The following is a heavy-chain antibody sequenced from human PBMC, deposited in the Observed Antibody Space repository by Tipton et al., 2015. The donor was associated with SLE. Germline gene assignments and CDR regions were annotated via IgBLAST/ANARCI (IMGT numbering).Heavy chain of an antibody. CDR3: ARDRADSSSSPYMDV. CDR1: GGSISSYY. Sequence: TLSLTCTVSGGSISSYYWSWIRQPPGKGLEWIGYIYYSGSTNYNPPLKSRVTISVDTSKNQFSLKLSSVTAADTAVYYCARDRADSSSSPYMDVWGKGTTVTVSS. D-gene: IGHD6-6*01. J-gene: IGHJ6*03. V-gene: IGHV4-59*01. CDR2: IYYSGST.